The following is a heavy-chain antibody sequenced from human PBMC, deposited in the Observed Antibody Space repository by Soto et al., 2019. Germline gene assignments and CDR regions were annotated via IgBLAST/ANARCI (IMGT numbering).Heavy chain of an antibody. Sequence: KASETLSLTCTVSGGSISSGGYYWSWIRQHPGKGLEWIGYIYYSGSTYYNPSLKSRVTISVDTSKNQFSLKLSSVTAADTAVYYCARDELNWGRYYYGMDVWGQGTTVT. CDR1: GGSISSGGYY. J-gene: IGHJ6*02. V-gene: IGHV4-31*03. CDR3: ARDELNWGRYYYGMDV. D-gene: IGHD7-27*01. CDR2: IYYSGST.